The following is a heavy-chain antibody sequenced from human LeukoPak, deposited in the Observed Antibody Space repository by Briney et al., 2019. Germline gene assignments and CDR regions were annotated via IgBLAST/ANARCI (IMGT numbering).Heavy chain of an antibody. J-gene: IGHJ4*02. CDR3: AKEGDDDYLDY. CDR1: GFTFNNYA. V-gene: IGHV3-23*01. Sequence: GGSLRLSCGASGFTFNNYAMTWVRQAPGKGLEWVSAISGSGGSTYYADSVKGRFTISRDNSKNTLYLQMNSLRPEETAVYYCAKEGDDDYLDYWGQGTLVTVSS. CDR2: ISGSGGST. D-gene: IGHD1-26*01.